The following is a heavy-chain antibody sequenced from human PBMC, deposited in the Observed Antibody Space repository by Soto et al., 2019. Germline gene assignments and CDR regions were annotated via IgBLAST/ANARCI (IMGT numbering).Heavy chain of an antibody. V-gene: IGHV3-48*02. CDR3: ARLPKGSLVTA. CDR2: ISSGSDNI. D-gene: IGHD2-21*02. Sequence: GGSLRLSCVASGFRFSDHSMTWVRQSPGKGLQWIAYISSGSDNIYYAESVRGRFTVSRDNAKNALFLQMNSLRDDDTATYYCARLPKGSLVTAWGQGTRVTVSS. J-gene: IGHJ4*02. CDR1: GFRFSDHS.